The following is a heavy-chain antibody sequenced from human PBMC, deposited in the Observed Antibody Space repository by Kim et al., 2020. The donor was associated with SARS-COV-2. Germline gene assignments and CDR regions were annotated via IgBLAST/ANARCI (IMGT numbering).Heavy chain of an antibody. D-gene: IGHD3-16*01. CDR3: ARWRGDARGYFDD. CDR1: GFTFSSYT. CDR2: ISGRGSYL. V-gene: IGHV3-21*01. Sequence: GGSLRLSCVVSGFTFSSYTMHWVRQAPGKGLDWVSSISGRGSYLYFAGSVKGRFTISRDNAKNSLYLQMTGLRVEDTAVYYCARWRGDARGYFDDGGQGTLVTVPS. J-gene: IGHJ4*02.